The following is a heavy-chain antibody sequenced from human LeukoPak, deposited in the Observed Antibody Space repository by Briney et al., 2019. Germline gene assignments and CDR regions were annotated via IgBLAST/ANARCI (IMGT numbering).Heavy chain of an antibody. CDR1: GYSFSTYW. CDR2: FYPGDSDT. V-gene: IGHV5-51*01. Sequence: GESLKISCKGSGYSFSTYWIGWVRQMPGKGLEWMGIFYPGDSDTRCSPSFQGQVTISADKSINTANLQWSSLKASDTAMYYCARSSGSKFYFDYWGQGTPVTVSS. J-gene: IGHJ4*02. CDR3: ARSSGSKFYFDY. D-gene: IGHD1-26*01.